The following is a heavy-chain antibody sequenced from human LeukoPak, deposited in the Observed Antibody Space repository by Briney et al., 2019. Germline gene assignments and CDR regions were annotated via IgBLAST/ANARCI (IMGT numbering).Heavy chain of an antibody. V-gene: IGHV3-30-3*01. CDR1: GFTFSSYA. D-gene: IGHD6-13*01. Sequence: GRSLRLSCAASGFTFSSYAMHWVRQAPGKGLEWVAVISYDGSNKYYADSVKGRFTISRDNSKNTLYLQMNSLSAEDTAVYYCARDQYSSSWYLFGAFDIWGQGTMVTVSS. CDR2: ISYDGSNK. J-gene: IGHJ3*02. CDR3: ARDQYSSSWYLFGAFDI.